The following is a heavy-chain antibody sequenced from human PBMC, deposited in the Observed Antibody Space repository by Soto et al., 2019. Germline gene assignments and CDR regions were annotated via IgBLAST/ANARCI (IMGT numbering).Heavy chain of an antibody. CDR2: IHYSGDS. CDR1: GDSVSSNNYY. V-gene: IGHV4-31*03. J-gene: IGHJ4*02. Sequence: PSETLSLTCTVIGDSVSSNNYYWSWIRQRPGKGLEWIGYIHYSGDSYDNPPLTGRITMSMDVSKNQFSLNLRSVTAADTAIYYCARDVNDSSGSQGFGYWGQGTLVTVSS. CDR3: ARDVNDSSGSQGFGY. D-gene: IGHD3-22*01.